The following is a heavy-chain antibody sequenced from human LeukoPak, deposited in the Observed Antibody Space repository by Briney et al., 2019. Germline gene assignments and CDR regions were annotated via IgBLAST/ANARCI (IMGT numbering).Heavy chain of an antibody. D-gene: IGHD2-15*01. CDR1: GGTFSSYA. J-gene: IGHJ2*01. Sequence: ASVKVSCKASGGTFSSYAISWVRQAPGQGLEWMGGIIPIFGTANYAQKFQGRVTITADKSTSTAYMELSSLRSDDTAVYHCARVALGSWYFDLWGRGTLVTVSS. CDR3: ARVALGSWYFDL. CDR2: IIPIFGTA. V-gene: IGHV1-69*06.